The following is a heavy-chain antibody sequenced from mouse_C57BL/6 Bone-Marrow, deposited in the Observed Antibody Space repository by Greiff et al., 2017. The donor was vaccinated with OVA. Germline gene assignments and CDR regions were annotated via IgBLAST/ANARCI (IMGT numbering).Heavy chain of an antibody. CDR3: GRGGPGSSPAWFAY. V-gene: IGHV8-12*01. Sequence: QVTLQESGPGILQSSPTLRLSCSFSGYSLSTSGMGVSWIRPPSGKGLEGLAHIYWGDDKRNNPSLRSRLPISKDTSSNQVFLQSSSVDTAETATYYCGRGGPGSSPAWFAYWGQGTLVTVSA. CDR1: GYSLSTSGMG. D-gene: IGHD1-1*01. J-gene: IGHJ3*01. CDR2: IYWGDDK.